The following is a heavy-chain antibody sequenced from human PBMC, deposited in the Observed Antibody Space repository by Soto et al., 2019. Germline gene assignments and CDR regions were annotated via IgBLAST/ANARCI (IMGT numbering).Heavy chain of an antibody. CDR1: GGSFSGYY. CDR2: INHSGVT. J-gene: IGHJ6*02. CDR3: ARDLWGYCGTDCYPLDV. D-gene: IGHD2-21*02. Sequence: PSETLSLTCAVYGGSFSGYYWSWIRQPPGKGLEWIGEINHSGVTNYKPSLKRRVTISVDTSKNQFSLKLNSVTAADTAVYYCARDLWGYCGTDCYPLDVWGQGTTVTVS. V-gene: IGHV4-34*01.